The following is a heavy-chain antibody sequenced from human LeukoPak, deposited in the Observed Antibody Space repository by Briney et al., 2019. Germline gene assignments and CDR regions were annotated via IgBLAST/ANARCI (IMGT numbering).Heavy chain of an antibody. CDR3: ARLRFDFWSGYTHPYFDY. V-gene: IGHV4-39*01. J-gene: IGHJ4*02. D-gene: IGHD3-3*01. CDR1: GGSISSSSYS. Sequence: SETLSLTCTVSGGSISSSSYSWGWIRQPPGKGLEWIGSIYYSGTTYYNPSLKSRVTISVDTFKIQFSLKLSSVAATDTAVYFCARLRFDFWSGYTHPYFDYWGQRTLVTVSS. CDR2: IYYSGTT.